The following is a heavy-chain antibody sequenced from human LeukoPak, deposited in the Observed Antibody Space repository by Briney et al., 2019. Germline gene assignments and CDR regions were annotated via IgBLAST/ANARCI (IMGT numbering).Heavy chain of an antibody. CDR3: ARSPVCSSTSCYTGRQFGY. J-gene: IGHJ4*02. Sequence: SVKVSCKASGGTFSSYAISWVRQAPGQGLEWMGGIIPIFGTANYAQKFQGRVTITADESTSTAYMELSSLRSEDTAVYYCARSPVCSSTSCYTGRQFGYWGQGTLVTVSS. CDR1: GGTFSSYA. D-gene: IGHD2-2*02. V-gene: IGHV1-69*13. CDR2: IIPIFGTA.